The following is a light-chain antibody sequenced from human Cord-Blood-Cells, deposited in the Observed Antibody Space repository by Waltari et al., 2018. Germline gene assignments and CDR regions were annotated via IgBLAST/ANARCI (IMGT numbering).Light chain of an antibody. V-gene: IGLV2-14*01. CDR3: SSYTSSSAYV. Sequence: QSALTQPASVSGSPGQSITISCTGTSSDVGGSNYVSWDQQHPGKAPKLRIYDVSNQPSGVANRVSGSKSGNTASLTISGLQAEDEAHYYGSSYTSSSAYVFGTGTKVTGL. J-gene: IGLJ1*01. CDR2: DVS. CDR1: SSDVGGSNY.